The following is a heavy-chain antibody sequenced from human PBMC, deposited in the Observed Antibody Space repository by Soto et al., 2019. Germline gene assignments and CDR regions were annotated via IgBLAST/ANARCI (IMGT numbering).Heavy chain of an antibody. CDR1: GGSISSSSYY. J-gene: IGHJ4*02. CDR2: IYYSGST. Sequence: SETLSLTCTVSGGSISSSSYYWGWIRQPPGKGLEWIGSIYYSGSTYYNPSLKSRVTISVDTSKNQFSLKLSSVTAADTAVYYCARLYFDILTGYSGGPYFDYWGQGTLVTVSS. CDR3: ARLYFDILTGYSGGPYFDY. V-gene: IGHV4-39*01. D-gene: IGHD3-9*01.